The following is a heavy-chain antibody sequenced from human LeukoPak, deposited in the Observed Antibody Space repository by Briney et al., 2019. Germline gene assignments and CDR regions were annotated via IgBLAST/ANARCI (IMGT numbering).Heavy chain of an antibody. CDR2: IIPIFGTA. J-gene: IGHJ4*02. CDR1: GGTFSSYA. V-gene: IGHV1-69*13. CDR3: ARENYYDGSGSPSASAPVDH. D-gene: IGHD3-22*01. Sequence: ASVKVSCKASGGTFSSYAISWVRQAPGQGLEWMGGIIPIFGTANYAQKFQGRVTITADESTSTVYMELRSLRSDDTAVYYCARENYYDGSGSPSASAPVDHWGQGTLVTVSS.